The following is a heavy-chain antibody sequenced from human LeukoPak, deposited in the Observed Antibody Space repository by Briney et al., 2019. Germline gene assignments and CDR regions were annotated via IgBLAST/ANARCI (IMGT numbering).Heavy chain of an antibody. CDR2: INSNGDST. CDR1: GLTFTTYA. CDR3: AKLEWGLYYHR. D-gene: IGHD3-22*01. V-gene: IGHV3-64D*08. Sequence: VGSLRLSCSASGLTFTTYAMHSVRQTPGKGLEYVSAINSNGDSTYYADSVKGRFTISRDNSKSTLFLQMSSLRAEDTAMYYCAKLEWGLYYHRWGQGTLVTVSS. J-gene: IGHJ4*02.